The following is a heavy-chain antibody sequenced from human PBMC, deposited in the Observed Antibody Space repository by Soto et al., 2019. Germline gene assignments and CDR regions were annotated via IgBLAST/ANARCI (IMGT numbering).Heavy chain of an antibody. D-gene: IGHD2-15*01. CDR2: INSDGSSR. J-gene: IGHJ4*02. CDR1: GFIFSNYW. Sequence: GGSLRLSCAASGFIFSNYWMHWVRQAPGKGLVWVSRINSDGSSRSYADSAKGRFTISRDNAESTLWLQMNSLRAEDTAVYYYVRSCSDSHCKNFDYWGQGILVTVSS. CDR3: VRSCSDSHCKNFDY. V-gene: IGHV3-74*01.